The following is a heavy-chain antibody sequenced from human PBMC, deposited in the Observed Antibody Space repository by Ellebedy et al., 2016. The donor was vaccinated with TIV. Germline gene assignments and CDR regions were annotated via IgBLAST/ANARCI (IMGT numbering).Heavy chain of an antibody. CDR3: ARDGSGWDTEHYFDS. J-gene: IGHJ4*02. D-gene: IGHD6-19*01. V-gene: IGHV3-53*05. CDR2: IYSGGST. CDR1: GFTVSSNY. Sequence: GESLKISCAASGFTVSSNYMSWVRQAPGKGLEWVSVIYSGGSTYYADSVKGRFTISRDNSKNTLYLQMNSLRAEDTAVYYCARDGSGWDTEHYFDSWGQGTLVTVSS.